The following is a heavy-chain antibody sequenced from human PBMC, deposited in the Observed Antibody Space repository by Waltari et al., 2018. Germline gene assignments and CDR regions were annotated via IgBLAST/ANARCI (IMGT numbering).Heavy chain of an antibody. CDR1: GGSISSGGYY. J-gene: IGHJ4*02. V-gene: IGHV4-31*03. CDR2: IYYSGST. D-gene: IGHD5-18*01. Sequence: QVQLQESGPGLVKPSQTLSLTCTVSGGSISSGGYYWSWIRQHPEKGLEWIGYIYYSGSTYYNPSLKSRVTISVDTSKNQFSLKLSSVTAADTAVYYCARGRIQLWLLDYWGQGTLVTVSS. CDR3: ARGRIQLWLLDY.